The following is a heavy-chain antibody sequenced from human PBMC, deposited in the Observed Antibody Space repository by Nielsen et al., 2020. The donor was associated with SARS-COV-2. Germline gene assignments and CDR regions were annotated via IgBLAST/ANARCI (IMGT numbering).Heavy chain of an antibody. V-gene: IGHV3-23*01. CDR1: GFTFSNYA. D-gene: IGHD3-22*01. CDR3: ARVKHDSSDYYYMNYYKYGMDV. Sequence: GESLKISCAASGFTFSNYAMTWVRQPPGKGLEWVSVISGSGDNTYYADSMKGRFTISRDNSKNTLYLQMNSLRAEDTAVYYCARVKHDSSDYYYMNYYKYGMDVWGQGTTVTVSS. J-gene: IGHJ6*02. CDR2: ISGSGDNT.